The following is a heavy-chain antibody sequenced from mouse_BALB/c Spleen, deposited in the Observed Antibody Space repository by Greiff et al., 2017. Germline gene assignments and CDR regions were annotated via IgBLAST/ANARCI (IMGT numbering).Heavy chain of an antibody. Sequence: DVKLVESGGGLVKPGGSLKLSCAASGFTFSSYAMSWVRQTPEKRLEWVASISSGGSTYYPDSVKGRFTISRDNARNILYLQMSSLRSEDTAMYYCARGVWLRRAHAMDYWGQGTSVTVSS. CDR1: GFTFSSYA. V-gene: IGHV5-6-5*01. CDR3: ARGVWLRRAHAMDY. CDR2: ISSGGST. J-gene: IGHJ4*01. D-gene: IGHD2-2*01.